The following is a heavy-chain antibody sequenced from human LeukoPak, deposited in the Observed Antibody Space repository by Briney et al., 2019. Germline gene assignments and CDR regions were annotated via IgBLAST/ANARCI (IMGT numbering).Heavy chain of an antibody. V-gene: IGHV3-21*01. J-gene: IGHJ6*02. CDR1: EFTFSAYG. CDR3: AREKVQWLAFEMDV. D-gene: IGHD6-19*01. CDR2: ISGSGSSI. Sequence: GGSLRLSCVASEFTFSAYGMSWVRQAPGTGLEWVSSISGSGSSIHYKESVRGRFTISRDNSGNSIYLQMNSLRAEDTAVYYCAREKVQWLAFEMDVWGQGTTVTVSS.